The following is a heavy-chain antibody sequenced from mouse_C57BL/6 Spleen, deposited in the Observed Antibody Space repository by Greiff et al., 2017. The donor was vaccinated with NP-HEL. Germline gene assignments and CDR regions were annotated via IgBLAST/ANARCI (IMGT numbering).Heavy chain of an antibody. CDR1: GFTFSSYA. CDR2: ISDGGSYT. V-gene: IGHV5-4*01. CDR3: ARDKAMITTYYFDY. D-gene: IGHD2-4*01. J-gene: IGHJ2*01. Sequence: EVQLVESGGGLVKPGGSLKLSCAASGFTFSSYAMSWVRQTPEKRLEWVATISDGGSYTYYPDNVKGRFTISRDNAKNNLYLQMSHLKSEDTAMYYCARDKAMITTYYFDYWGQGTTLTVSS.